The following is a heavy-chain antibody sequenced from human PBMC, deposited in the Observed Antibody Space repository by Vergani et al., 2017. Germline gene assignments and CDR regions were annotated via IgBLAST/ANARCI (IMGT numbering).Heavy chain of an antibody. CDR2: MYHSCST. D-gene: IGHD3-10*01. V-gene: IGHV4-59*01. CDR1: GGSMSGYY. Sequence: QVRLQESGPGLVKPSETLSLTCSVSGGSMSGYYWSWIRQPPGKELEWIGYMYHSCSTNYNPSLETRVTISGDTSKNQFSLKLNSVTAADTAVYYCGRVADFYGVGSRLLDLWGQGILVTVSS. J-gene: IGHJ5*02. CDR3: GRVADFYGVGSRLLDL.